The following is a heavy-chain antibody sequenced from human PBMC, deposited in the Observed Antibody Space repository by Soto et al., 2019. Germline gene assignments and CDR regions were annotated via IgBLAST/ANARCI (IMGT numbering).Heavy chain of an antibody. D-gene: IGHD2-21*02. J-gene: IGHJ5*02. Sequence: ASETLSLTCAVYGGSFSGYYWSWIRQPPGKGLEWIGEINHSGSTNYNPSLKSRVTISVDTSKNQFSLKLSSVTAADTAVYYCARGREHIVVVTAIWGNWFDPWGQGTLVTVSS. V-gene: IGHV4-34*01. CDR2: INHSGST. CDR3: ARGREHIVVVTAIWGNWFDP. CDR1: GGSFSGYY.